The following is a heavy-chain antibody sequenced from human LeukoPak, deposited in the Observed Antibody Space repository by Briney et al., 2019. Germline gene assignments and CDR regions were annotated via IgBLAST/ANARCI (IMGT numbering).Heavy chain of an antibody. CDR2: IEYDGTTK. D-gene: IGHD5-18*01. V-gene: IGHV3-30*18. J-gene: IGHJ4*02. CDR3: AKGVQLWSPYYFDY. CDR1: GFTFSSYG. Sequence: GGSLRLSCAASGFTFSSYGMHWVRQAPGKGLEWMAVIEYDGTTKYYADSVKGRFTISRDNSKSTLYLQMNSLRAEDTAIYCCAKGVQLWSPYYFDYWGQGILVTVSS.